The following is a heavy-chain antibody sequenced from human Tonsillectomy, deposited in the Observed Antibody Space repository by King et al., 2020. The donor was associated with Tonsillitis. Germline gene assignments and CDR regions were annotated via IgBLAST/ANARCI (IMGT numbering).Heavy chain of an antibody. J-gene: IGHJ4*02. Sequence: VQLVESGGGLLQPGGSLRLSCAASGFTFSSSAMAWVRQAPGKGLEWVSGISGSGGNTYYADSVKGRFTISRDTSKNTLYLQMNILGAEATALYYCAKVVSTAMVYYFDYWGLGTLVTVSS. CDR2: ISGSGGNT. CDR3: AKVVSTAMVYYFDY. V-gene: IGHV3-23*04. D-gene: IGHD5-18*01. CDR1: GFTFSSSA.